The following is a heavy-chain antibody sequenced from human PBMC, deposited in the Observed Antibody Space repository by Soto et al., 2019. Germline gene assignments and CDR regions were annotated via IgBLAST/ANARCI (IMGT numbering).Heavy chain of an antibody. V-gene: IGHV4-34*01. CDR2: INHSGST. Sequence: SETLSLTCAVYGGSFSGYYWSWIRQPPGKGLEWIGEINHSGSTNYRPSLKSRVTISVDTSKNQVSLRLRFVTAADTAIYYCTRYNWPGIAGTGTFRGRHYWGRGTLVTVS. J-gene: IGHJ4*02. CDR3: TRYNWPGIAGTGTFRGRHY. D-gene: IGHD6-19*01. CDR1: GGSFSGYY.